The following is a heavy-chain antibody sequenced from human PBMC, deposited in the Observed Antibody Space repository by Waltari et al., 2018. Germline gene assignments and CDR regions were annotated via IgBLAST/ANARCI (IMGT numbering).Heavy chain of an antibody. D-gene: IGHD3-16*02. V-gene: IGHV1-8*01. J-gene: IGHJ3*02. CDR3: ARIMITSGGVIVPDALDI. CDR2: MSPNRGDT. CDR1: GDKFFSYD. Sequence: QVQLVQSGAEVKKPGASVKVSCKASGDKFFSYDVTWVRQAPGQGLEWMGWMSPNRGDTAYAQTFQDRVIITRDTSISTAYMELRSLRSEDTAVYYCARIMITSGGVIVPDALDIWGQGTMVTVSS.